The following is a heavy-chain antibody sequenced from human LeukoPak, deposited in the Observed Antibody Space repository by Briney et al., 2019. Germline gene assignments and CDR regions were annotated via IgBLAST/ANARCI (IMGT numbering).Heavy chain of an antibody. J-gene: IGHJ3*02. D-gene: IGHD3-10*01. CDR3: ARALWLADAFDI. CDR1: GGSISSYY. CDR2: IYYSGST. Sequence: SETLSLTCTVSGGSISSYYWTWTRQPPGKGLEWIGYIYYSGSTNYNSSLKSRVTISVDTSKNQFSLKLSSVSAADTAVYYCARALWLADAFDIWGQGTMVTVSS. V-gene: IGHV4-59*12.